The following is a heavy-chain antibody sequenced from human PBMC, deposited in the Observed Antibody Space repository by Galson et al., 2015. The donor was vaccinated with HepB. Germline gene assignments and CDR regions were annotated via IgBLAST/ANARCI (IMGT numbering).Heavy chain of an antibody. V-gene: IGHV3-15*01. D-gene: IGHD3-9*01. CDR3: SLNILTGYLDV. Sequence: SLGVSCLASGFGFLESCSRWVRQALGKGPEWVCRIKSNSDGDTTDPAPPLTGRVTISRADSKTTLYLQMNSLKTNDTAVYYCSLNILTGYLDVWGQGTTVTVSS. CDR2: IKSNSDGDTT. CDR1: GFGFLESC. J-gene: IGHJ6*02.